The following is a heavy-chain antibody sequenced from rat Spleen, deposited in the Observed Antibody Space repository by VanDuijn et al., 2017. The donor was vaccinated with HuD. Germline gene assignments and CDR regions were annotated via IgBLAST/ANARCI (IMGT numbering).Heavy chain of an antibody. CDR1: GFTFSDYD. CDR3: VRHGYTRYYFDY. V-gene: IGHV5-25*01. CDR2: ISSGGGGI. D-gene: IGHD1-9*01. J-gene: IGHJ2*01. Sequence: EVQLVESGGGLVQSGRSMRLSCAASGFTFSDYDMAWVRQAPTKGLEWVAYISSGGGGIYYPDSVQGRFTISRHNAKSTLYLQMDSLRSEDTATYYCVRHGYTRYYFDYWGQGVMVTVSS.